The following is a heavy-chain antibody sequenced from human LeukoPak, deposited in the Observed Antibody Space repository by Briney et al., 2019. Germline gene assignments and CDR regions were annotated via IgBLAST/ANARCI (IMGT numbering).Heavy chain of an antibody. CDR2: ISGSGGST. V-gene: IGHV3-23*01. Sequence: GGSLRLSCAASGFIFSSYALSWVRQAPGKGLEWVSAISGSGGSTHYADSVKGRFTISRDNSKNTLYLQMNSLRAEDTAVYYCAKDSYTVVTPYYFDYWGQGTLVTVSS. CDR1: GFIFSSYA. J-gene: IGHJ4*02. CDR3: AKDSYTVVTPYYFDY. D-gene: IGHD4-23*01.